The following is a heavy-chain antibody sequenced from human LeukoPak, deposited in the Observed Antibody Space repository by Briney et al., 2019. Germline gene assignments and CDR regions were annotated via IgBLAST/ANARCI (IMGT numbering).Heavy chain of an antibody. CDR1: GGSISSYY. CDR3: ARGGLAVAGRGFDP. Sequence: PSETLSLTCTVSGGSISSYYWSWIRQPAVKGLEWIGRIYTSGSTNYNPSLKSRVTMSVDTSKNQFSLKLSSVTAADTAVYYCARGGLAVAGRGFDPWGQGTLVTVSS. J-gene: IGHJ5*02. CDR2: IYTSGST. D-gene: IGHD6-19*01. V-gene: IGHV4-4*07.